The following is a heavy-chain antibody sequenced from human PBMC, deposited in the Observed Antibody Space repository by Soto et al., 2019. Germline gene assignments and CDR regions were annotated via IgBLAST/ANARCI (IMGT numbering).Heavy chain of an antibody. CDR1: GFYFNSYA. CDR2: IGANGDST. Sequence: GGSLRLSCAASGFYFNSYAMSWVRQAPGKGLEWVSHIGANGDSTYYADAVKGRFTISRDNSKNTLYLEMRGLRAEDTAAYYCTGGNYSDYWGQGTMVTVYS. V-gene: IGHV3-23*01. J-gene: IGHJ4*02. D-gene: IGHD3-16*01. CDR3: TGGNYSDY.